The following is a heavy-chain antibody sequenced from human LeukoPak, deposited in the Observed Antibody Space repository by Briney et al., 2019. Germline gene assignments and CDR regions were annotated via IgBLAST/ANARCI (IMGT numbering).Heavy chain of an antibody. J-gene: IGHJ4*02. CDR2: ISGSGGST. Sequence: GGCMRLSCAASGFTFSSYTMSWVRLAPGKGLEWVSAISGSGGSTYYADSVKGRFTISRDNSKNTLYLQMNSLRAEDTAVYYCAKGNYDYVWGSHRYSRHFDYWGQGTLVTVSS. V-gene: IGHV3-23*01. CDR3: AKGNYDYVWGSHRYSRHFDY. CDR1: GFTFSSYT. D-gene: IGHD3-16*02.